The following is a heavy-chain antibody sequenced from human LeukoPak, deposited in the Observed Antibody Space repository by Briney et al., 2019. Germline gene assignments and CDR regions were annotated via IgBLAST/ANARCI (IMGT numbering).Heavy chain of an antibody. D-gene: IGHD3-22*01. J-gene: IGHJ4*02. Sequence: AGGSLRLSCAASGFTFSSYWMSWVRQAPGKGLEWVANIKQDGSEKYYVDSVKGRFTISRDNAKNSLYLQMNSLRAEDTAVYYCARDPGSSGYYPHFDYWGQGTLVTVSS. CDR1: GFTFSSYW. CDR3: ARDPGSSGYYPHFDY. V-gene: IGHV3-7*01. CDR2: IKQDGSEK.